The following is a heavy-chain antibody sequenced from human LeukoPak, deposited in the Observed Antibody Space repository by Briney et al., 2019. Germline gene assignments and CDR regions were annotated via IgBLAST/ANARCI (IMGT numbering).Heavy chain of an antibody. CDR1: RFTFSAYA. D-gene: IGHD3-9*01. J-gene: IGHJ2*01. V-gene: IGHV3-23*01. CDR3: AKGGDILTGYYLYWYFDL. Sequence: TGGSLRLSCAASRFTFSAYAMSWVRQAPGKGLEWVSAISRSGSSTDYADSVKGRFTISRDNSKNTLYLQMNSLRPEDTAVYYCAKGGDILTGYYLYWYFDLWGRGTLVTVSS. CDR2: ISRSGSST.